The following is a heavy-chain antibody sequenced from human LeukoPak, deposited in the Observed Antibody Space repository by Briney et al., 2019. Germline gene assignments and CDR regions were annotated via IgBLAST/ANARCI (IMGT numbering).Heavy chain of an antibody. CDR1: GFTLSSQA. V-gene: IGHV3-23*01. Sequence: PGGSLRLSCAASGFTLSSQAMTWVRQAPGKGLEWVSAISGSGGSTYYADSVKGRFTISRDNSKNTLYLQMNSLRAEDTAAYYCARWLQGYKCFDPWGQGTLVTVSS. D-gene: IGHD5-12*01. CDR2: ISGSGGST. J-gene: IGHJ5*02. CDR3: ARWLQGYKCFDP.